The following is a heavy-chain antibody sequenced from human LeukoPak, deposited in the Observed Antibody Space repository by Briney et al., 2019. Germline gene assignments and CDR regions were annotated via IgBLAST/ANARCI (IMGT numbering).Heavy chain of an antibody. CDR3: ARELNYFDF. CDR1: GCIFTGYY. CDR2: INPNNGGT. Sequence: ASVKVSCKASGCIFTGYYFHWVRQAPGQGLEWMGWINPNNGGTNYAQKFQGRVTMTRDTSITTTYMELSRLISDDTAIYYCARELNYFDFWGQGTLLTVSS. J-gene: IGHJ4*02. V-gene: IGHV1-2*02.